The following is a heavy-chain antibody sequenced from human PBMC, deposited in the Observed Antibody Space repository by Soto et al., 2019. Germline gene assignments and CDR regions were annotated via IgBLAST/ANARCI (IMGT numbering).Heavy chain of an antibody. D-gene: IGHD3-22*01. CDR2: IIPIFGTT. V-gene: IGHV1-69*06. Sequence: SVKFCCKASGGTFGSDAITWVRQAPGQGLEWVGRIIPIFGTTNYAQNLQGRVTISADKSTLTSYMELHSLTSDDTALYYCARDRTDSGYYTNWLDPWGQGTQVTSPQ. CDR3: ARDRTDSGYYTNWLDP. J-gene: IGHJ5*02. CDR1: GGTFGSDA.